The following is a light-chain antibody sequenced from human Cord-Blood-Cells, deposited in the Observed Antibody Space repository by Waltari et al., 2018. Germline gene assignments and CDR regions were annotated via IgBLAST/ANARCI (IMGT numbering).Light chain of an antibody. V-gene: IGLV3-9*01. CDR2: RDS. CDR1: NMGSKN. Sequence: SYELTQPLSVSVALGQTARIPCGGNNMGSKNVHGYQQKPGQAPVLVIYRDSSRPSGIPGRFSGSNSGNTATLTSSRAEAGDEADYYCQVWDSSTVFGGGTKLTVL. CDR3: QVWDSSTV. J-gene: IGLJ2*01.